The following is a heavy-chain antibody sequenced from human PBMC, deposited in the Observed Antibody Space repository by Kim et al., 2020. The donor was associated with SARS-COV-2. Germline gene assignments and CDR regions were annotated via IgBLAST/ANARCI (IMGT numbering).Heavy chain of an antibody. V-gene: IGHV3-23*01. D-gene: IGHD3-22*01. J-gene: IGHJ2*01. CDR3: AKDSRDDSSGYYYWYFDL. Sequence: KGRFTISRDNSKNTLYLQMNSLRAEDTAVYYCAKDSRDDSSGYYYWYFDLWGRGTLVTVSS.